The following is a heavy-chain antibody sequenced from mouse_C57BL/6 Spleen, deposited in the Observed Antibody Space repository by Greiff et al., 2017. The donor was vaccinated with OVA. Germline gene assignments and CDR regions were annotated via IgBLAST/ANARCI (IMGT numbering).Heavy chain of an antibody. D-gene: IGHD2-2*01. CDR2: IYPGSGST. CDR1: GYTFTSYW. CDR3: AEIYYGYGGFAY. Sequence: QVQLKQPGAELVKPGASVKMSCKASGYTFTSYWITWVKQRPGQGLEWIGDIYPGSGSTNYNEKFKSKATLTVDTSSSTAYMQLSSLTSEDSAVYYCAEIYYGYGGFAYWGQGTLVTVSA. J-gene: IGHJ3*01. V-gene: IGHV1-55*01.